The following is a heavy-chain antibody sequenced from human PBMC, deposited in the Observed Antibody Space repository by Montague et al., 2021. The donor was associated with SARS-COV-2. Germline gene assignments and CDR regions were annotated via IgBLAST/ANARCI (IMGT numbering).Heavy chain of an antibody. Sequence: SETLSLTCTVSGYSISSGNYWGWIRQPPGKGLEWIGSIYHSGSTYYNPSLKSRVTISVDTSKNQFSLKLSSVTAADTAVYYCARERGDCSGGSCYSGWFDPGAREPWSPSPQ. V-gene: IGHV4-38-2*02. CDR2: IYHSGST. D-gene: IGHD2-15*01. J-gene: IGHJ5*02. CDR1: GYSISSGNY. CDR3: ARERGDCSGGSCYSGWFDP.